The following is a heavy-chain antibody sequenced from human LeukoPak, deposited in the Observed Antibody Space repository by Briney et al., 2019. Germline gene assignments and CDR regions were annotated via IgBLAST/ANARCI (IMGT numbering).Heavy chain of an antibody. CDR2: IYRGDTT. CDR3: ATLYGGQRADGY. Sequence: GGSLRLSCAASGFIVTKNYMSWVRQAPGKGLEWVSAIYRGDTTEYADSVKGRFIISRDISKNTLYLQMNTVRIEDTAVYYCATLYGGQRADGYWGQGTLVIVSS. V-gene: IGHV3-53*01. CDR1: GFIVTKNY. J-gene: IGHJ4*02. D-gene: IGHD2-15*01.